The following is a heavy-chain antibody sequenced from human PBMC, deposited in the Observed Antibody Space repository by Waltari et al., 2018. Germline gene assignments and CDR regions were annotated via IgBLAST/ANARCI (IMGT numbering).Heavy chain of an antibody. J-gene: IGHJ4*02. Sequence: QVQLLESGGGVVQPGRSLRLSCAASGFTFSSYVMHWVRQAPGKGLAWVAVIWYDGSNKYYADSVKGRFTISRDNSKNTLYLQMNSLRAEDTAMYYCAKDHSSGWYPDYWGQGTLVTVSS. CDR3: AKDHSSGWYPDY. D-gene: IGHD6-19*01. V-gene: IGHV3-30*18. CDR2: IWYDGSNK. CDR1: GFTFSSYV.